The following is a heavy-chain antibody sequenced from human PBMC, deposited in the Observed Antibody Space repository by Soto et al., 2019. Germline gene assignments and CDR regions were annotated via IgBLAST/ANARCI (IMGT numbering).Heavy chain of an antibody. V-gene: IGHV4-59*01. D-gene: IGHD5-12*01. J-gene: IGHJ4*02. CDR2: IYYSGST. CDR1: GGSISSYY. CDR3: ARAYGGYADY. Sequence: PSETLSLTRTVSGGSISSYYWSWIRQPPGKGLEWIGYIYYSGSTNYNPSLKSRVTISVDTSKNQFSLKLSSVTAADTAVYYCARAYGGYADYWGQGALVTVSS.